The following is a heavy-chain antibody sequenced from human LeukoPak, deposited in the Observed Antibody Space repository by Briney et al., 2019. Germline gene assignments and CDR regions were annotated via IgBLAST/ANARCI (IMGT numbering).Heavy chain of an antibody. V-gene: IGHV3-21*01. D-gene: IGHD6-19*01. CDR2: ISSSSSYI. CDR3: AREPGIAVAGTFSGRFDP. J-gene: IGHJ5*02. Sequence: GGSLRLSCAASGFTFSSYSMNWVRQAPGKGLEWVSSISSSSSYIYYADSVKGRFTISRDNAKNSLCLQMNSLRAEDTAVYYCAREPGIAVAGTFSGRFDPWGQGTLVTVSS. CDR1: GFTFSSYS.